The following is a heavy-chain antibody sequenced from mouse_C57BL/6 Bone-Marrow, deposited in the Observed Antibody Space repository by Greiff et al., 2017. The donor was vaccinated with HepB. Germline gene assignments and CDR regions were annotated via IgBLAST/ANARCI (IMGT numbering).Heavy chain of an antibody. Sequence: EVQLQQSGAELVRPGASVKLSCTASGFNIKDDYMHWVKQRPEQGLEWIGWIDPENGDTEYASKFQGKATITADTSSNTAYLQLSSLTSEDTAVYYCTASPSLSSHWYFDVWGTGTTVTVSS. J-gene: IGHJ1*03. CDR3: TASPSLSSHWYFDV. CDR1: GFNIKDDY. V-gene: IGHV14-4*01. CDR2: IDPENGDT. D-gene: IGHD1-1*01.